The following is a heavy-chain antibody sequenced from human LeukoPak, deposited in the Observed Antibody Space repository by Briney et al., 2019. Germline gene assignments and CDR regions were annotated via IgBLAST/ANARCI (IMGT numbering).Heavy chain of an antibody. D-gene: IGHD2-2*01. CDR3: ARERCSSVSCFGDMDV. Sequence: PSETLSLTCEVSGGSISSHYWTWIRQSPGKGLEWIRNVYKSGSTKYHSSLQSRVTISVDTSKNQFALKLRSVTAADTAVYFCARERCSSVSCFGDMDVWGKGTAVTVS. J-gene: IGHJ6*03. CDR2: VYKSGST. V-gene: IGHV4-59*11. CDR1: GGSISSHY.